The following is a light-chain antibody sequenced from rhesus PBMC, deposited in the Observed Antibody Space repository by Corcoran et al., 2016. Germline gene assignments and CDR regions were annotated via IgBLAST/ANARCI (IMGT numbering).Light chain of an antibody. V-gene: IGKV1-25*01. Sequence: DIQMTQSPSSVSASVGDRVTITCRASQGISSYLAWYQQKPGKAPKLLIYYTTTLQSGVPSRFSGSGSGTEFTLTLSSLQPEDFATYYCQKYCSLPFNFGQGTKVEIK. CDR3: QKYCSLPFN. J-gene: IGKJ2*01. CDR1: QGISSY. CDR2: YTT.